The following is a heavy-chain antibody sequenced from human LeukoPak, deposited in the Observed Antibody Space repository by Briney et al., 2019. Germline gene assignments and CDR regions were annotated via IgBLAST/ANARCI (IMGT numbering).Heavy chain of an antibody. CDR2: IKPDGSEI. Sequence: GGSLRLSCEASGFSFSRYWMSWVRQAPLRGLEWVANIKPDGSEIYYVDSVKGRFTISRDNAKNAVYLQMNSLRAEDTAVYYCARRGIAVAGFDYWGQGTLVTVSS. V-gene: IGHV3-7*01. CDR3: ARRGIAVAGFDY. CDR1: GFSFSRYW. J-gene: IGHJ4*02. D-gene: IGHD6-19*01.